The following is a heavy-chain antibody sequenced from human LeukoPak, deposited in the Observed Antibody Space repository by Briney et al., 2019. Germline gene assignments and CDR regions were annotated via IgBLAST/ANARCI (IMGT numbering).Heavy chain of an antibody. Sequence: SETLSLTCAVYGGSFSGYYWSWIRQPPGKGLEWIGEINHSGSTNYNPSLKSRVTISVDTSKNQFSLKLSSVTAADTAVYYCARDEEYSGSYGGSYFDYWGQGTLVTVSS. D-gene: IGHD1-26*01. J-gene: IGHJ4*02. V-gene: IGHV4-34*01. CDR1: GGSFSGYY. CDR2: INHSGST. CDR3: ARDEEYSGSYGGSYFDY.